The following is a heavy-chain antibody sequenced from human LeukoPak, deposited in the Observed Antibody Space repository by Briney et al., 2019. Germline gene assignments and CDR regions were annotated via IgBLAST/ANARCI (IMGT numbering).Heavy chain of an antibody. CDR2: IYPGDSDT. Sequence: GESLKISCKGSGYSFTSYWIGWVRQMPGKGLEWMGVIYPGDSDTRYSPSFQGQVTISADKSISTAYLQWSSLKASDTAMYYCARTGHNYGDYPYYFDYWGQGTLVTVSS. CDR3: ARTGHNYGDYPYYFDY. J-gene: IGHJ4*02. CDR1: GYSFTSYW. D-gene: IGHD4-17*01. V-gene: IGHV5-51*01.